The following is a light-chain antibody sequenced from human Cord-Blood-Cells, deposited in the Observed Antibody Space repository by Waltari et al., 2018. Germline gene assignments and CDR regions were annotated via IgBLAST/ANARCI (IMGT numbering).Light chain of an antibody. CDR1: SSDVGSYNL. J-gene: IGLJ2*01. CDR2: EGS. V-gene: IGLV2-23*03. CDR3: CSYAGSSTFVV. Sequence: QSALTQPASVSGSPGPSIPISCTGTSSDVGSYNLVSWYQQHPGKAPKLIIYEGSKRPSGVSNRFSGSKSGNTASLTISGLQAEDEADYYCCSYAGSSTFVVFGGGTKLTVL.